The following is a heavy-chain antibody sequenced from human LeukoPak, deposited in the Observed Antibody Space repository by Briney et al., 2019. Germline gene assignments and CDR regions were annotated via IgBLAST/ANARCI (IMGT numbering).Heavy chain of an antibody. Sequence: PSETLSLTCAVSGYSISSGYYWGWIRQPPGKGLEWIGSIYHSGSTYYNPSLQSRVTISVDTSKNQFSLKLSSVTAADTAVYYCARHTDFWSNYYTGIDYWGQGTLVTVSS. CDR1: GYSISSGYY. D-gene: IGHD3-3*01. V-gene: IGHV4-38-2*01. CDR3: ARHTDFWSNYYTGIDY. J-gene: IGHJ4*02. CDR2: IYHSGST.